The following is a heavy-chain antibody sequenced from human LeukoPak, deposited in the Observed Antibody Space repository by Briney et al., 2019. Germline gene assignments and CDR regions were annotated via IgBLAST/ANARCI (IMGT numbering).Heavy chain of an antibody. D-gene: IGHD7-27*01. CDR3: VTELGIGGFDI. CDR1: GLTFSLYS. V-gene: IGHV3-64D*06. J-gene: IGHJ3*02. Sequence: GGSLRLSCSASGLTFSLYSMHWVRQAPGKGLEYVSGISTNGGSTYYADSVKGRFTISRDNSKNTLYLQMSTLRAEDTSVYYCVTELGIGGFDIWGQGTMVTVPS. CDR2: ISTNGGST.